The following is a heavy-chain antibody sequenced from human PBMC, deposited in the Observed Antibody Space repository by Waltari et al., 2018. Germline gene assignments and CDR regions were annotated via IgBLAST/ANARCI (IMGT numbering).Heavy chain of an antibody. CDR2: VHQSGRS. J-gene: IGHJ4*02. CDR1: GDSIGTDFF. V-gene: IGHV4-4*02. CDR3: ASDRGRGLYLDS. Sequence: VQLQEAGPGMVETSGAMDSTCAIAGDSIGTDFFWSWVRQSPGKGLEWVGQVHQSGRSNYNPSLESRVTVSMYTSKNQFSLRVTSVTAADTAIYYCASDRGRGLYLDSWGQGTLVTVSP. D-gene: IGHD2-15*01.